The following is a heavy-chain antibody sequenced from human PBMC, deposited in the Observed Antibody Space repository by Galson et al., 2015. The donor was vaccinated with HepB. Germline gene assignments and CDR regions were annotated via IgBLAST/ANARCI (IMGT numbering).Heavy chain of an antibody. CDR1: AYTFTSYG. CDR2: ISGYNGNT. D-gene: IGHD3-3*01. CDR3: ARDSRATFGEPNWFDP. Sequence: SVKVSCKASAYTFTSYGINWVRQAPGQGLEWMGRISGYNGNTTYTPRFQGRFIISRDNAKNSLYLQMNSLRVEDTAVYYCARDSRATFGEPNWFDPWGQGTLVIVSS. V-gene: IGHV1-18*04. J-gene: IGHJ5*02.